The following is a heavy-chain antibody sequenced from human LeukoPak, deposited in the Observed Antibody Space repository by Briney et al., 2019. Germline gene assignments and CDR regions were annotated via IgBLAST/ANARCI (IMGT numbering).Heavy chain of an antibody. V-gene: IGHV4-30-2*01. J-gene: IGHJ5*02. Sequence: SETLSLTCAVSGGSISSGGYSWSWIRQPPGKGLEWIGYIYHSGSTYYNPSLKSRVTISVDRSKNQFSLKLGSVTAADTAVYYCARSSHPSDNRFDPWGQGTLVTVSS. D-gene: IGHD2-2*01. CDR3: ARSSHPSDNRFDP. CDR2: IYHSGST. CDR1: GGSISSGGYS.